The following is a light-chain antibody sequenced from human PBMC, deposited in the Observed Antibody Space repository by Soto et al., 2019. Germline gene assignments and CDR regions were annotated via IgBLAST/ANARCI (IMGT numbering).Light chain of an antibody. V-gene: IGKV3-20*01. CDR1: QSVSSSY. Sequence: EIVLTQSPGTLSLSPGERATLSCRASQSVSSSYLAWYQQKAGQAPRLLIYGASNRATGIPDRFSGSGSGTDLILTISRLEHEDFAVYYCQQYGSSWTFGQGTKVDI. CDR3: QQYGSSWT. J-gene: IGKJ1*01. CDR2: GAS.